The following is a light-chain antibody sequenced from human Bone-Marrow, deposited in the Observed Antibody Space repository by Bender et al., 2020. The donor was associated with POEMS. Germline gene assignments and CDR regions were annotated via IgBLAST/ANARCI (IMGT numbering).Light chain of an antibody. V-gene: IGLV2-14*03. CDR2: DVS. CDR1: TSDIGAYKN. Sequence: QSALTQPASVSGSPGQSITISCTGSTSDIGAYKNVCWYQQRPGKAPKLMIYDVSDRPLGVSARFSGSKSGNTASLTISPVQAEDEADYYCTSYTTRSTVVFGGGTQLTVL. J-gene: IGLJ2*01. CDR3: TSYTTRSTVV.